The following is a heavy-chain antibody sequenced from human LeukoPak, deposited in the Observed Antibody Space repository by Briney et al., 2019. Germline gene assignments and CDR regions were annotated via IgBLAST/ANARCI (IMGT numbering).Heavy chain of an antibody. CDR3: ARGGSGYDSFYYYGIDV. CDR1: GGSISSYY. V-gene: IGHV4-59*01. J-gene: IGHJ6*02. Sequence: PSETLSLTCTVSGGSISSYYWSWIRQPPGKRLEWIGYIYYSGSTNYNPSLKSRVTISVDTSKNQFSLKLSSVTAADTAVYFCARGGSGYDSFYYYGIDVWGQGTTVTVSS. D-gene: IGHD5-12*01. CDR2: IYYSGST.